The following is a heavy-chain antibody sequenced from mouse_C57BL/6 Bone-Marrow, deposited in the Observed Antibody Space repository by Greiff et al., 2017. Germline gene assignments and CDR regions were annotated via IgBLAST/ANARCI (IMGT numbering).Heavy chain of an antibody. Sequence: LQESGPELVKPGASVKLSCKASGYTFTSYAINWVKQRPGQGLEWIGWIYPRDGSTKYNEKFKGKATLTVDTSSSTAYMELHSLTSEDSAVYFCASGDGSSYGYVDVWGTGTTVTVSA. CDR3: ASGDGSSYGYVDV. CDR1: GYTFTSYA. V-gene: IGHV1-85*01. J-gene: IGHJ1*03. CDR2: IYPRDGST. D-gene: IGHD1-1*01.